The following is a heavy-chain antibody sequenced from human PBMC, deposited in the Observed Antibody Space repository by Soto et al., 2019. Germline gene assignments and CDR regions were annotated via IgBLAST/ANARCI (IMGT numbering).Heavy chain of an antibody. V-gene: IGHV4-59*08. CDR1: GGSISSYY. CDR3: ARGGGPNWGFFIY. CDR2: ITHSGSI. J-gene: IGHJ4*02. Sequence: QVQLQESGPGLVKPSETLSLTCTVSGGSISSYYWSWIRQPPGKGVERIGYITHSGSIDYNPSLKGRVAISMDTSKNQFSLKLTSVTGAEMAVYYCARGGGPNWGFFIYWGQGTLVAVSS. D-gene: IGHD7-27*01.